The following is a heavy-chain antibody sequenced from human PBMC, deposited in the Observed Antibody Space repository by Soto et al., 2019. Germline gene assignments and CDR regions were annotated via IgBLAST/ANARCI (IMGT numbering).Heavy chain of an antibody. V-gene: IGHV4-61*01. J-gene: IGHJ4*02. CDR2: IYYSGST. CDR3: ARDSYDYVWGSYRYTYFDY. CDR1: GGSVSSGRYY. D-gene: IGHD3-16*02. Sequence: SETLSLTCTVSGGSVSSGRYYWSWIRQPPGKGLEWVGYIYYSGSTNYNPSLKSRVTISVDTSKNQFSLKLSSVTAADTAVYYCARDSYDYVWGSYRYTYFDYWGQGTLVTVSS.